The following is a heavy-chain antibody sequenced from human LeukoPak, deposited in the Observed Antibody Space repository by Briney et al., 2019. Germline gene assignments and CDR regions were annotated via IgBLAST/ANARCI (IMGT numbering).Heavy chain of an antibody. V-gene: IGHV3-21*01. J-gene: IGHJ6*03. Sequence: MAGGSLRLSCAASGFTFNNYNMNWVRQAPGKALEWVSSITSSGTYIFYADSVKGRFTISRDNAKNSLYLQINSLGPEDTAVYFCARDPYSGNYGSYYYYYMDVWGKGTTVTVSS. CDR1: GFTFNNYN. CDR3: ARDPYSGNYGSYYYYYMDV. CDR2: ITSSGTYI. D-gene: IGHD3-22*01.